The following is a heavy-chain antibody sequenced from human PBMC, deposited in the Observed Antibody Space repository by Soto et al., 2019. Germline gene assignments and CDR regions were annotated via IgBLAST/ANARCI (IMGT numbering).Heavy chain of an antibody. V-gene: IGHV4-30-4*01. CDR3: AREMATTGPFDY. CDR2: IYYSGST. Sequence: SETLSLTCTVSGGSISSGDYYWSWIRQPPGKGLEWIGYIYYSGSTYYNPSLKSRVTISVDTSKNQFSLKLSSVTAADTAVYYCAREMATTGPFDYWGQGTPVTVSS. D-gene: IGHD1-1*01. J-gene: IGHJ4*02. CDR1: GGSISSGDYY.